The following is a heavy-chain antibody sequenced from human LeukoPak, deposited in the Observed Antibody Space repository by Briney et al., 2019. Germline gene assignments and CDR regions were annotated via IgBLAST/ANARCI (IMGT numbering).Heavy chain of an antibody. CDR3: ARADLGGCGDY. CDR1: GYTFTSYG. CDR2: ISAYNGNT. Sequence: ASVKVSCKASGYTFTSYGINGVRQAPGQGLEWMGWISAYNGNTNYAQKLQGRVTMTTDTYTSTAYMELRSLRSDDTAVYYCARADLGGCGDYWGQGILVTVSS. J-gene: IGHJ4*02. D-gene: IGHD2-15*01. V-gene: IGHV1-18*01.